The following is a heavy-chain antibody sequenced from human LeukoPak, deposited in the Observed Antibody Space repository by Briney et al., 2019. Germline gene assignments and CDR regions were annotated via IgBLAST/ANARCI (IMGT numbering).Heavy chain of an antibody. D-gene: IGHD6-19*01. V-gene: IGHV4-39*01. CDR1: GGSISSSSYY. Sequence: PSETLSLTCTVSGGSISSSSYYWGWIRQPPGKGLEWIGSIYYSGSTYYNPSLKSRVTISVDTSKNQFSLKLSSVTAADTAVYYCARLKAVAGTDYWGQGTLVTVSS. CDR3: ARLKAVAGTDY. CDR2: IYYSGST. J-gene: IGHJ4*02.